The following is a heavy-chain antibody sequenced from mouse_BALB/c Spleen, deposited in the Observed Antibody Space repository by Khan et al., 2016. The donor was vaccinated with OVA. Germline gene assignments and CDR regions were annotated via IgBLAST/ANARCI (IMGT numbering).Heavy chain of an antibody. D-gene: IGHD1-2*01. J-gene: IGHJ2*01. CDR3: ARTARINY. V-gene: IGHV3-2*02. CDR2: ISYSGST. CDR1: GYSITSGYG. Sequence: VQLQESGPGLVKPSQSLSLTCTVTGYSITSGYGWNCIRQFPGNKLEWMGYISYSGSTNYNPSLKSRISITRTTSKNQFFLQLNSVTTEDTATYYCARTARINYWGQGTTLTVSS.